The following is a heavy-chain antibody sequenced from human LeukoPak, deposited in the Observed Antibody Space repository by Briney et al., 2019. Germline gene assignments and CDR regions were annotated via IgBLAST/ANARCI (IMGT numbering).Heavy chain of an antibody. CDR3: ARDLYSPNWDMGAGEYYFDY. Sequence: SETLSLTCAVFGGSFSGYYWSWIRQPPGKGLEWIGRINHSGSTNYNPSLKSRVTISVGTSKNQFSLKVSSVTAADTAVYYCARDLYSPNWDMGAGEYYFDYWGQGTLVTVSS. V-gene: IGHV4-34*01. D-gene: IGHD7-27*01. J-gene: IGHJ4*02. CDR2: INHSGST. CDR1: GGSFSGYY.